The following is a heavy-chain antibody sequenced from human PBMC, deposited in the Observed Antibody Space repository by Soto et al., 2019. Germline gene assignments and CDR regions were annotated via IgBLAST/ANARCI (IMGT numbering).Heavy chain of an antibody. D-gene: IGHD2-15*01. CDR3: AISLSGYCSGGSCSRYYYGMDV. Sequence: LRLSCAASGFTFSSYSMNWVRQAPGRGLEWVSAISGSGGSTYYADSVKGRFTISRENSKNTLYLQMNSMRAEDTAVYYFAISLSGYCSGGSCSRYYYGMDVWGQGTTVTV. V-gene: IGHV3-23*01. J-gene: IGHJ6*02. CDR2: ISGSGGST. CDR1: GFTFSSYS.